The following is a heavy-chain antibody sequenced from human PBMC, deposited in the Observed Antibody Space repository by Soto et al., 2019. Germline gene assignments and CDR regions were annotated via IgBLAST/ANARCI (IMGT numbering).Heavy chain of an antibody. CDR1: GDSVSSNSAA. V-gene: IGHV6-1*01. CDR3: ARDPAVAGRIDRINWFDP. J-gene: IGHJ5*02. D-gene: IGHD6-19*01. Sequence: SQTLSLTCAISGDSVSSNSAAWNWIRQSPSRGLEWLGRTYYRSKWYNDYAVSVKSRITINPDTSKNQFSLQLNSVTPEDTAVYYCARDPAVAGRIDRINWFDPWGQGTLVTVSS. CDR2: TYYRSKWYN.